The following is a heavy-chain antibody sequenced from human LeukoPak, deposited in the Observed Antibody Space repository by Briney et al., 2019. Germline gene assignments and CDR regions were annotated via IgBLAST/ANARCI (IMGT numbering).Heavy chain of an antibody. CDR1: GFTFTSYA. J-gene: IGHJ4*02. CDR3: ARSRLTLSGSGHDYFFDY. D-gene: IGHD2-15*01. Sequence: GGSLRLSCAASGFTFTSYAMSWVRQAPGKGLEWVSTISGSGAGTYYADSVKGRFTISRDNSKNTLYLQMNSLRAEDTAVYYCARSRLTLSGSGHDYFFDYWGQGTLVTVSS. V-gene: IGHV3-23*01. CDR2: ISGSGAGT.